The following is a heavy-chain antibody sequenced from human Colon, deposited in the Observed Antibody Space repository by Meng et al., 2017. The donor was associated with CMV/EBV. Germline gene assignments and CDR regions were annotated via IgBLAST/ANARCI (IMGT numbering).Heavy chain of an antibody. CDR1: GGKLGSYS. J-gene: IGHJ1*01. V-gene: IGHV1-69*17. Sequence: SGGKLGSYSISWVRQAPGKGLEWLGGIIPLYTLTHYAQKFQGRVTITADKSTRTGYMELSSLKSEDTAVYYCARGRDCINGLCFYDSWGQGTLVTVSS. CDR2: IIPLYTLT. D-gene: IGHD2-8*01. CDR3: ARGRDCINGLCFYDS.